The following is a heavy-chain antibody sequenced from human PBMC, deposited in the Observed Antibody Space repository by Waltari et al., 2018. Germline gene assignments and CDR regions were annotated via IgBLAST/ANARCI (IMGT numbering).Heavy chain of an antibody. V-gene: IGHV1-69*01. J-gene: IGHJ2*01. Sequence: QVQLVQSGAEVKKPGSSVKVSCKASGGTFSSYAISWVRQAPGQGLEWMGGIIPIFGTANYAQKFQGRVTITADESTSTAYMELSSLRSEYTAVYYCARTTTGYSSSWSYWYFDLWGQGTLVTVSS. D-gene: IGHD6-13*01. CDR3: ARTTTGYSSSWSYWYFDL. CDR1: GGTFSSYA. CDR2: IIPIFGTA.